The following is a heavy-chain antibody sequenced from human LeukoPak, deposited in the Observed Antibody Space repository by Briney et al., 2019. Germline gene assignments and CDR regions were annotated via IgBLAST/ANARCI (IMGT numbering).Heavy chain of an antibody. J-gene: IGHJ4*02. CDR1: GFTFDDYA. Sequence: GGSLRLSCAASGFTFDDYAMHWVRQAPGKGLEWVCRISGNGGDTYYADSVKGRFTISRDNSRNSLYLQMNSLRTEDTALYYCAKDITGFYWDWGQGTLVTVSS. CDR2: ISGNGGDT. D-gene: IGHD2/OR15-2a*01. V-gene: IGHV3-43*02. CDR3: AKDITGFYWD.